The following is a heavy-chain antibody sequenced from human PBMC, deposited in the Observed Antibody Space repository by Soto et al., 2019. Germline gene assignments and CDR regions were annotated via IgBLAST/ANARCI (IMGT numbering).Heavy chain of an antibody. CDR1: GGTFISYA. Sequence: ASVTVSCQASGGTFISYAISLVRQAPGQGLEWMGWISAYNGNTNYAQKLQGRVTMTTDTSTSTAYMELRSLRSDDTAVYYCARDDYYDSSGSSDYWGQGTLVTVSS. CDR2: ISAYNGNT. D-gene: IGHD3-22*01. CDR3: ARDDYYDSSGSSDY. J-gene: IGHJ4*02. V-gene: IGHV1-18*01.